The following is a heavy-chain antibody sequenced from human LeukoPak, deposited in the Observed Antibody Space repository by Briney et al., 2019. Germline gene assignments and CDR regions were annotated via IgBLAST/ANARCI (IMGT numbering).Heavy chain of an antibody. CDR2: IYYIGST. V-gene: IGHV4-59*08. CDR1: GGSINSYY. CDR3: ARRGYSSDSNWFDP. D-gene: IGHD6-19*01. J-gene: IGHJ5*02. Sequence: SETLSLTCTVSGGSINSYYWSWIRQPPGKGLEWIGYIYYIGSTNYNPSLRGRATISVDTSNNQFYLKLSSVTAADTAVYYCARRGYSSDSNWFDPWGQGTLVTVSS.